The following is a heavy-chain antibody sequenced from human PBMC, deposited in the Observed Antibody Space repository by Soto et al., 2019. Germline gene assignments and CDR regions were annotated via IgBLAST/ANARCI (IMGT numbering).Heavy chain of an antibody. CDR2: IYYSGST. CDR1: GGSISSHY. D-gene: IGHD3-3*01. Sequence: SETLSLTCTVSGGSISSHYWSWIRQPPGQGLEWIGYIYYSGSTNYNPSLKSRVTISVDTSKNQFSLRLSSVTAADTAVYFCASPTITIFGVPPPPYMDVWGKGTTVTVSS. J-gene: IGHJ6*03. CDR3: ASPTITIFGVPPPPYMDV. V-gene: IGHV4-59*11.